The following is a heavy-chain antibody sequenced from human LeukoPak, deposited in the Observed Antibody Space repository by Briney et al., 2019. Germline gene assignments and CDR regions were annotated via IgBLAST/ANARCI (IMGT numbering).Heavy chain of an antibody. CDR1: GGSFSSYA. V-gene: IGHV1-69*13. CDR3: ARSPGGGYSYGFDAFDI. Sequence: GASVNVSCTASGGSFSSYAISWVRQAPGQGLEWMGGIIPIFGTANYAQTFQGRVTITADESTSTAYMELSSLRSEDTAVYYCARSPGGGYSYGFDAFDIWGQGTMVTVSS. J-gene: IGHJ3*02. D-gene: IGHD5-18*01. CDR2: IIPIFGTA.